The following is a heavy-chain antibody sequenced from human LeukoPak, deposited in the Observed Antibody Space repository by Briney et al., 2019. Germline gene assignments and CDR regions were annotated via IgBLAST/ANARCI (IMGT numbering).Heavy chain of an antibody. CDR2: IYYSGST. CDR1: GGSISNYY. V-gene: IGHV4-59*01. Sequence: SETLSLTCTVSGGSISNYYWSWIRQPPGKGLEWMGYIYYSGSTNYNPSLKSRVTISVDTSKNQFSLKLSSVTAADTAEDYCARGYNDFWSGYWMIGHGFDPWGQGTLVTVSS. D-gene: IGHD3-3*01. CDR3: ARGYNDFWSGYWMIGHGFDP. J-gene: IGHJ5*02.